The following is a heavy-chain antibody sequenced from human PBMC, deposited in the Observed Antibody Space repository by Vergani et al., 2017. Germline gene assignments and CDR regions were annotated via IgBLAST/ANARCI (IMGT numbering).Heavy chain of an antibody. CDR1: GFTFSSYA. CDR3: ANTYYDIFTGSYHYYYYRMDV. Sequence: QVQLVESGGGVVQPGRSLRLSCAASGFTFSSYAMHWVRQAPGKGLEWVAVISYDGSNKYYADSVKGRFTISRDNSKNTLYLQMNSLRAEDTAVYYCANTYYDIFTGSYHYYYYRMDVWAQGTTVIVFS. CDR2: ISYDGSNK. V-gene: IGHV3-30-3*01. D-gene: IGHD3-9*01. J-gene: IGHJ6*02.